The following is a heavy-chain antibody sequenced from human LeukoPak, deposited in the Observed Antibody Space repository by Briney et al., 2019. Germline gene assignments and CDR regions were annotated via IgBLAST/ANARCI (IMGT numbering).Heavy chain of an antibody. J-gene: IGHJ4*02. CDR2: ISTSGTTR. CDR1: GFTFNDDY. V-gene: IGHV3-11*01. CDR3: AKGHGEVTLYQ. D-gene: IGHD2-2*02. Sequence: GGSLRLSWAASGFTFNDDYMNWIRQAPGKGLEWVSYISTSGTTRYYADSVKGRFTISRDNAKNSLYLQMNSLRAEDTAVYYCAKGHGEVTLYQWGQGTLVSVSS.